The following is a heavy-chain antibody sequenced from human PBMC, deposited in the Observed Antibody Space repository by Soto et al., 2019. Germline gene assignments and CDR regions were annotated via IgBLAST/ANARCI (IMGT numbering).Heavy chain of an antibody. CDR1: GGSISSGYYS. V-gene: IGHV4-30-2*01. CDR2: IYHSGST. D-gene: IGHD5-12*01. J-gene: IGHJ6*02. Sequence: SETLSLTCSVSGGSISSGYYSWSWIRQPPGKGLEWIGYIYHSGSTYYNPSLKSRVTISVDRSKNQFSLKLSSVTAADTAVYYCARASGSYYYYGMDVWGQGTTVTVSS. CDR3: ARASGSYYYYGMDV.